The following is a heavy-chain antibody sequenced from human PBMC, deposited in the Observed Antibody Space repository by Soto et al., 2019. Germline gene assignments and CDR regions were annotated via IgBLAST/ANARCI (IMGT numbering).Heavy chain of an antibody. Sequence: ASVKVSCKASGYTFTNYAVHWVRQAPGHRLEWMALINSGDGYTKYSQKFQDRVTITRDTSASTAYMELSSLRSEDTAVYYCARDRPDSKYYYDSSAYYFDYWGQGTLVTVSS. J-gene: IGHJ4*02. CDR1: GYTFTNYA. D-gene: IGHD3-22*01. CDR3: ARDRPDSKYYYDSSAYYFDY. CDR2: INSGDGYT. V-gene: IGHV1-3*01.